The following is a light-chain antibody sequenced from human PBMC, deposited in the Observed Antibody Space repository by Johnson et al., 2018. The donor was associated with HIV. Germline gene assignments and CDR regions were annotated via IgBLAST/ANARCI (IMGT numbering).Light chain of an antibody. CDR1: SSNIGNNY. V-gene: IGLV1-51*02. CDR3: GTWDSSLSAAGNV. J-gene: IGLJ1*01. CDR2: END. Sequence: QSVLTQPPSVSAAPGQKVTISCSGSSSNIGNNYVSWYQQLPGTAPKLLIYENDKRPSGIPDRFSGYKSGTSATLGITGLQTGDEADYYCGTWDSSLSAAGNVFGTGTKVTVL.